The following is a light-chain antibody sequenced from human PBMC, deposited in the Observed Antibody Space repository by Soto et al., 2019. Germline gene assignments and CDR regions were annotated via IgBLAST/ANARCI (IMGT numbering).Light chain of an antibody. V-gene: IGKV4-1*01. J-gene: IGKJ5*01. Sequence: DIVMTQSPDSLAVSLGERATINCKSSQSVLYSSNNKNCLTWYQQKPGQPPKLLIYWASTRESGVPDRFSGGGSGTDFTLTISSLQAEYVAVYYCQQYYSAPITFGQGTRLEIK. CDR2: WAS. CDR1: QSVLYSSNNKNC. CDR3: QQYYSAPIT.